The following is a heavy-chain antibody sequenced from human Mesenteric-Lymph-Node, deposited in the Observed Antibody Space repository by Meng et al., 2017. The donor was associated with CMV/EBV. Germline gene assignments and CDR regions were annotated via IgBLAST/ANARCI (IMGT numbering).Heavy chain of an antibody. Sequence: GESLKISCAASGFTFSSYAMSWVRQAPGKGLEWVSAISGSGGSTYYADSVKGRFTISRDNSKNTLYLQMNSLRAEDTAVYYCAARGWASPGDWGQGTLVTVSS. J-gene: IGHJ4*02. CDR2: ISGSGGST. D-gene: IGHD1-26*01. V-gene: IGHV3-23*01. CDR1: GFTFSSYA. CDR3: AARGWASPGD.